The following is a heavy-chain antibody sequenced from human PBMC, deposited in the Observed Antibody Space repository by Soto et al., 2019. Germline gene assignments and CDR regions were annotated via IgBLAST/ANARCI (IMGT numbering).Heavy chain of an antibody. V-gene: IGHV4-34*01. CDR3: ARRTQKLARQQQPLQP. D-gene: IGHD6-13*01. J-gene: IGHJ5*02. Sequence: KPSETLSLTCAFSVVSFSSYYWTCIRHPPEKWLEWIGEITHRGSTNYNPSLKSRVTMSVDTSKNQFSLKVTSVTAADTAVYFCARRTQKLARQQQPLQPWGQGTLFNVSS. CDR1: VVSFSSYY. CDR2: ITHRGST.